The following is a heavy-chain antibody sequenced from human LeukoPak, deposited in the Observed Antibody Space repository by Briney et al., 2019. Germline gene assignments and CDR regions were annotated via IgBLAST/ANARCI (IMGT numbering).Heavy chain of an antibody. D-gene: IGHD3-16*02. J-gene: IGHJ4*02. CDR1: GFTFSAYA. CDR2: ILYDESNK. V-gene: IGHV3-30*04. Sequence: PGRSLRLSCAASGFTFSAYAMHWVRQAPGKGLEWVAVILYDESNKYYADSVKGRFTISRDNSKNTLYLQMNSQRPGDTAVYYCARDLWGSYRYPFDYWGQGTLVTVSS. CDR3: ARDLWGSYRYPFDY.